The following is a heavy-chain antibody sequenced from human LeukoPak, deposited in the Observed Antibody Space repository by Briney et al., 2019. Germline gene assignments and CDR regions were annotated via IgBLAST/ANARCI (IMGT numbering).Heavy chain of an antibody. CDR2: IYYSGST. Sequence: PPETLSLTCTVSGGSISSYYWSWIRQPPGKGLEWIGYIYYSGSTNYNPSLKSRVTISVDTSKNQFSLKLSSVTAADTAVYYCARHSENGPEYFDYWGQGTLVTVSS. D-gene: IGHD2-8*01. J-gene: IGHJ4*02. CDR3: ARHSENGPEYFDY. V-gene: IGHV4-59*08. CDR1: GGSISSYY.